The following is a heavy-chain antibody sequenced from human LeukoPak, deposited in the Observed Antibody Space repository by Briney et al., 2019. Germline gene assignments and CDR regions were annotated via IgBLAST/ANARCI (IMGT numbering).Heavy chain of an antibody. CDR1: GGSISSYY. V-gene: IGHV4-59*01. D-gene: IGHD2-2*01. Sequence: SGTLSLTCTVSGGSISSYYWSWIRQPPGKGLEWIGYIYYSGSTNYNPSLKSRVTISVDTSKNQFSLKLSSVTAADTAVYYCAREAASTDFDYWGQGTLVTVSS. CDR2: IYYSGST. J-gene: IGHJ4*02. CDR3: AREAASTDFDY.